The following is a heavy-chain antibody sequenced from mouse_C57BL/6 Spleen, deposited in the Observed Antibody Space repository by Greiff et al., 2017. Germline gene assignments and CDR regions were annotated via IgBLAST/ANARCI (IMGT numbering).Heavy chain of an antibody. V-gene: IGHV1-64*01. Sequence: QVQLKQPGAELVKPGASVKLSCKASGYTFTSYWMHWVKQRPGQGLEWIGMIHPNSGSTNYNEKFKSKATLTVDKSSSTAYMQLSGLTSEDSAVYYCARGAGAWFAYWGQGTLVTVSA. CDR1: GYTFTSYW. J-gene: IGHJ3*01. CDR2: IHPNSGST. D-gene: IGHD3-3*01. CDR3: ARGAGAWFAY.